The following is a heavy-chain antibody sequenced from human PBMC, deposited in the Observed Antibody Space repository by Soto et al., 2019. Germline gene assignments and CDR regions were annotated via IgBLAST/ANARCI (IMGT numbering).Heavy chain of an antibody. CDR1: GFVFTTYG. Sequence: QVKLVESGGGVVQPGRSLRLSCAASGFVFTTYGMHWVRQAPGKGLEGVGVIWHDGSGTYYADALKGRFTISRDNSKNTLFLQMDSLTVEDTAVYYCVRDPVALRNRVRVGYFNLWGRGTQVTVSS. CDR3: VRDPVALRNRVRVGYFNL. CDR2: IWHDGSGT. D-gene: IGHD1-26*01. J-gene: IGHJ2*01. V-gene: IGHV3-33*01.